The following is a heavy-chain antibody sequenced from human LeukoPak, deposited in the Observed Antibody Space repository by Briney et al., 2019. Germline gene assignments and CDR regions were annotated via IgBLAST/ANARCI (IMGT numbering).Heavy chain of an antibody. V-gene: IGHV3-48*01. CDR2: ISGNSSTI. Sequence: GGSLRLSCAASGFTFSSYCMTWVRQAPGKGLEWVSYISGNSSTIYYADSVKGRFTISRDNSKNTLYLQMNSLRAEDTAVYYCASWGADDSSGYYHYYYYYMDVWGKGTTVTVSS. CDR1: GFTFSSYC. J-gene: IGHJ6*03. D-gene: IGHD3-22*01. CDR3: ASWGADDSSGYYHYYYYYMDV.